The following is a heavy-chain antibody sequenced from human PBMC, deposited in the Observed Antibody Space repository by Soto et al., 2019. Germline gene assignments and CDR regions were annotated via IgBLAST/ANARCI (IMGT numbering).Heavy chain of an antibody. V-gene: IGHV4-34*01. D-gene: IGHD2-15*01. CDR3: ARVVVVAAVKWFDP. Sequence: PSETLSLTCAVYGGSFSGYYWSWIRQPPGKGLEWIGEINHSGSTNYNPSLKSRVTISVDTSKNQFSLKLSSVTAADTAVYYCARVVVVAAVKWFDPWGQGTLVTVSS. J-gene: IGHJ5*02. CDR2: INHSGST. CDR1: GGSFSGYY.